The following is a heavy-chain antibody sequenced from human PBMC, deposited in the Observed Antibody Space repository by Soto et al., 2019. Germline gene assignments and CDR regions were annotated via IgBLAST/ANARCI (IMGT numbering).Heavy chain of an antibody. CDR3: AIADYGDDDY. CDR2: IKAYSGNT. D-gene: IGHD4-17*01. J-gene: IGHJ4*02. Sequence: QVQLVQSGAEVKKPGASVKVSCKASGYTFPSSTISWLRQAPGQGLEWMGWIKAYSGNTNYAQKLQGRVTMTTDTSTNTAYMELGSLTSDDTVMYYCAIADYGDDDYWGQGTLVTVSS. V-gene: IGHV1-18*01. CDR1: GYTFPSST.